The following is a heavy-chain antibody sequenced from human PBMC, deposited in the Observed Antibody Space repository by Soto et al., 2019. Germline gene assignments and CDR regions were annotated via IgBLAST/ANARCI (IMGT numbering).Heavy chain of an antibody. Sequence: PGGSLRLSCAASGFTFSSYSMNWVRQAPGKGLEWVSYISGSSSTIYYADSVKGRFTISRDNAKNSLYLQMNSLRAEDTAVYYCARDLYDYIWGSYRRPNYFDYWGQGTLVTVSS. V-gene: IGHV3-48*01. CDR2: ISGSSSTI. CDR3: ARDLYDYIWGSYRRPNYFDY. D-gene: IGHD3-16*02. CDR1: GFTFSSYS. J-gene: IGHJ4*02.